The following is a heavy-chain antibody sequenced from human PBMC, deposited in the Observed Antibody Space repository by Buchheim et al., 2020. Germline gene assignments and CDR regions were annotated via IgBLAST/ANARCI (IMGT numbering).Heavy chain of an antibody. CDR1: GGSFSGYY. CDR2: INHSGST. D-gene: IGHD1-1*01. CDR3: ARDERAGTNNWFDP. Sequence: HVQLQQWGAGLLKPSETLSLTCAVYGGSFSGYYWSWIRQPPGKGLEWIGEINHSGSTNYNPSLKSRVTISVDTSKNQFSLKLSSVTAADTAVYYCARDERAGTNNWFDPWGQGTL. J-gene: IGHJ5*02. V-gene: IGHV4-34*01.